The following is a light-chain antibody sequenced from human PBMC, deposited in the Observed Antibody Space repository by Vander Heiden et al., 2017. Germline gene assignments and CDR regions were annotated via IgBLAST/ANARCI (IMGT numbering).Light chain of an antibody. CDR3: QSYDSSNHGV. CDR2: DDN. Sequence: NFILTQPHSVSESPGKTVTLPCPRRIGSCARHYVQWYQQDPGSATSTVIYDDNQRPSGVPDQFSGSIDSSANAASLTSSGLKTEDEADYYGQSYDSSNHGVFGGGTKLTVL. J-gene: IGLJ3*02. CDR1: IGSCARHY. V-gene: IGLV6-57*03.